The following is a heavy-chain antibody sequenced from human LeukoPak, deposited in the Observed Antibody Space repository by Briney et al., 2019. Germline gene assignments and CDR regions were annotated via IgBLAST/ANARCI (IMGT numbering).Heavy chain of an antibody. V-gene: IGHV3-23*01. CDR3: AKDYYDSSGYPDY. D-gene: IGHD3-22*01. CDR2: ISTGGGST. Sequence: GGSLRLSCAASGFTFSSYGMSWVRQAPGKGLEWVSAISTGGGSTYYADSVKGRFTISRDNSKNTLYLQMNSLRAEDTAVYYCAKDYYDSSGYPDYWGQGTLVTVSS. J-gene: IGHJ4*02. CDR1: GFTFSSYG.